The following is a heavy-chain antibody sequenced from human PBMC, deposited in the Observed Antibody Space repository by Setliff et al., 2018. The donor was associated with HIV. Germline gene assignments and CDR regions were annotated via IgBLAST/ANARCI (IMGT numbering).Heavy chain of an antibody. CDR1: GGSITGHY. Sequence: SETLSLTCTVSGGSITGHYWSWIRQPPGKGLEWIGYIHYSGSSNYNPSLKSRVSISVDTSKKQVSLKLNSVTAADTAVYYCARQSDFWSGYYDGAFDIWGQGTMVTVSS. D-gene: IGHD3-3*01. CDR3: ARQSDFWSGYYDGAFDI. CDR2: IHYSGSS. J-gene: IGHJ3*02. V-gene: IGHV4-59*11.